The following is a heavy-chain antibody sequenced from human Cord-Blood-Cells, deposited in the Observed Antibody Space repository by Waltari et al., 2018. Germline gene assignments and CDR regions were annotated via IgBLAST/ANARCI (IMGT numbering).Heavy chain of an antibody. CDR1: GYTFTGYY. Sequence: QVQLVQSGAEVKKPGASVKVSCKASGYTFTGYYMNWGRQAPGQGLGGMGWINPNSGGTNYAQKFQGRVTMTRDTSISTAYMELSRLRSDDTAVYYCARTYCSGGSCYSAFDIWGQGTMVTVSS. V-gene: IGHV1-2*02. J-gene: IGHJ3*02. D-gene: IGHD2-15*01. CDR2: INPNSGGT. CDR3: ARTYCSGGSCYSAFDI.